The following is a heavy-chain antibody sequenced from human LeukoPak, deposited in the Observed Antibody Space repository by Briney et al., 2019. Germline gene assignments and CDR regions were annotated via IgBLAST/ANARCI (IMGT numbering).Heavy chain of an antibody. D-gene: IGHD3-3*01. CDR1: GGTFSSYA. CDR3: ARGGLVLQHYYHMDV. Sequence: VSSVKVPCKASGGTFSSYAISWVRQAPGQGLEWMGGIIPIFGTANYAQKFQGRVTITADESTSTAYMELSSLRSEDTAVYYCARGGLVLQHYYHMDVWGKGTTVTVSS. J-gene: IGHJ6*03. CDR2: IIPIFGTA. V-gene: IGHV1-69*13.